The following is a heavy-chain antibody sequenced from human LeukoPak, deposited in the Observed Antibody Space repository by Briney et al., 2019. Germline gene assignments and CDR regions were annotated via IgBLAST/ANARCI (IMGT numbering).Heavy chain of an antibody. CDR2: INPNSGGT. Sequence: GASVKVSCRASGYTFTDYYMYWVRQAPGQGLEWMGWINPNSGGTNYAQKFQGRVTMTRDTSISTAYMELSSLRSDDTAVYYCARDRGCSGGSCYFSWGQGTLVTVSS. V-gene: IGHV1-2*02. CDR1: GYTFTDYY. J-gene: IGHJ4*02. D-gene: IGHD2-15*01. CDR3: ARDRGCSGGSCYFS.